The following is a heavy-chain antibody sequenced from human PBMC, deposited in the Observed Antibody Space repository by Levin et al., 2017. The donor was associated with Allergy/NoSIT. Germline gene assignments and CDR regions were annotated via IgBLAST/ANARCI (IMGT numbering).Heavy chain of an antibody. Sequence: GGSLRLSCTASGFTFGDYAMSWFRQAPGKGLEWVGFIRSKAYGGTTEYAASVKGRFTISRDDSKSIAYLQMNSLKTEDTAVYYCTSLRYCSSTSCYPSDMWWWSGSDYWGQGTLVTVSS. J-gene: IGHJ4*02. V-gene: IGHV3-49*03. CDR2: IRSKAYGGTT. D-gene: IGHD2-2*01. CDR3: TSLRYCSSTSCYPSDMWWWSGSDY. CDR1: GFTFGDYA.